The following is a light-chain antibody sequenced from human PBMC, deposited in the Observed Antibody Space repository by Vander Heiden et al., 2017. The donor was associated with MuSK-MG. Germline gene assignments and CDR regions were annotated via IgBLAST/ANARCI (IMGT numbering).Light chain of an antibody. J-gene: IGLJ2*01. CDR3: QSFDSSLSVV. CDR1: DSSIGADYD. Sequence: QSVLTQPPSVSGAPGQRVAISCTRSDSSIGADYDVHWYQQLPGTAPKLLIYTNNNRPSGVPDRFSASRSGPSASLAISGLQAEDEGYYYCQSFDSSLSVVFGGGTTLTVL. V-gene: IGLV1-40*01. CDR2: TNN.